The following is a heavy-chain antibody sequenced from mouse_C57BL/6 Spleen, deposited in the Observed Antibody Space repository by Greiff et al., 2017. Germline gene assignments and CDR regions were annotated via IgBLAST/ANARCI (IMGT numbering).Heavy chain of an antibody. J-gene: IGHJ2*01. CDR1: GFTFSDYG. V-gene: IGHV5-17*01. CDR2: ISSGSSTI. D-gene: IGHD1-1*01. CDR3: ASGATLVATYFDY. Sequence: EVKLMESGGGLVKPGGSLKLSCAASGFTFSDYGMHWVRQAPEKGLEWVAYISSGSSTIYYADTVKGRFTISRDNAKNTLFLQMTSLRSEDTAMYYCASGATLVATYFDYWGQGTTLSVAS.